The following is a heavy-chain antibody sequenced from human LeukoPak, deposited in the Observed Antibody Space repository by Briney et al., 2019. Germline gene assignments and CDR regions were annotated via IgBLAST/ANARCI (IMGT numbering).Heavy chain of an antibody. CDR3: ARAEHDSSGYLESNFDY. Sequence: EASVKVSCKASGYTFTSYGISWVRQAPGQGLEWMGWISAYNGNTNYAQKLQGRVTMTTGTSTSTAYMELRSLRSDDTAVYYCARAEHDSSGYLESNFDYWGQGTLVTVSS. CDR1: GYTFTSYG. J-gene: IGHJ4*02. V-gene: IGHV1-18*01. CDR2: ISAYNGNT. D-gene: IGHD3-22*01.